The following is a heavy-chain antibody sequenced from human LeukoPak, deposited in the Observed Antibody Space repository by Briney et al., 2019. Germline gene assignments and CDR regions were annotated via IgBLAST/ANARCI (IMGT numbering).Heavy chain of an antibody. CDR1: GYTFTGYY. CDR2: INPNSGDT. J-gene: IGHJ4*02. V-gene: IGHV1-2*02. CDR3: ARGDVRRYRDVFDF. D-gene: IGHD5-24*01. Sequence: GASVKVSCKASGYTFTGYYMHWVRQAPGQGLEWMGWINPNSGDTNYAQKFQGRVTMTRDTSISIAYMELSRLRSDDTAVYYCARGDVRRYRDVFDFWGQGTLVTVSS.